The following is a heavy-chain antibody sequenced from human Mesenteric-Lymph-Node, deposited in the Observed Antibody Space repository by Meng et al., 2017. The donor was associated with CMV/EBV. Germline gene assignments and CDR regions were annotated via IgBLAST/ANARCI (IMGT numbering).Heavy chain of an antibody. J-gene: IGHJ5*02. Sequence: ESLKISCAVSGASIRGSSHYWGWIRQPPGKGLEWIGSVYYSGSTSYNPSLDSRVTISVDTSKNEVSLRLTSLTAADTAVYYCASVTRNWFDPWGQGTLVTVSS. V-gene: IGHV4-39*07. CDR2: VYYSGST. CDR3: ASVTRNWFDP. CDR1: GASIRGSSHY.